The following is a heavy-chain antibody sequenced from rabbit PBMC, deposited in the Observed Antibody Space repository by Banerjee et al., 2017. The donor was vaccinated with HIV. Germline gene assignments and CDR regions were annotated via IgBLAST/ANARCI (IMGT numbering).Heavy chain of an antibody. D-gene: IGHD2-1*01. V-gene: IGHV1S45*01. Sequence: QQQLEESGGGLVKPGGTLTLTCTASGFSFSTDYYICWVRQAPGKGLESIACIYGGVIDSTCYATWAKGRFTISKTSSTTVTLQMTSLTAADTATYFCARGSATMTMVITGFYFNLWGPGTLVTVS. CDR2: IYGGVIDST. CDR3: ARGSATMTMVITGFYFNL. CDR1: GFSFSTDYY. J-gene: IGHJ4*01.